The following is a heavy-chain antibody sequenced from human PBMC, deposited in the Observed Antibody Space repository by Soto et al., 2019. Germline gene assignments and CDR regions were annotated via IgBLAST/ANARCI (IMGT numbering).Heavy chain of an antibody. CDR2: ISHSGST. J-gene: IGHJ4*02. CDR3: ARDKITGLFDY. V-gene: IGHV4-31*03. CDR1: GGSISSGGYY. D-gene: IGHD2-8*02. Sequence: SETLSLTCTVSGGSISSGGYYWSWIRQHPGTGLEWIGHISHSGSTNYNPSLKSRVTISVDTSKNQFSLKLTSVTAADTAVYYCARDKITGLFDYWGQGTLVTVSS.